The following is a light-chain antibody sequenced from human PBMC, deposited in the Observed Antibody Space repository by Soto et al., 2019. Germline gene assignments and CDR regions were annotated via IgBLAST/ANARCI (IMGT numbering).Light chain of an antibody. CDR1: SSDIGGYNY. Sequence: QSALTQPASVSWSPGQSITISCTGTSSDIGGYNYVSWYQQHPGKAPKPVIYDVSNRPSGVSNRFSGSKSGNTASLTISGLQAEDEADYYCSSYTSTSVVFGGGTKLTVL. V-gene: IGLV2-14*01. CDR2: DVS. CDR3: SSYTSTSVV. J-gene: IGLJ2*01.